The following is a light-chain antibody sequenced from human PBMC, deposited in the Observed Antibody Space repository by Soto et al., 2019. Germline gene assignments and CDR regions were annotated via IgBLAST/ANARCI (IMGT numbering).Light chain of an antibody. V-gene: IGKV3-20*01. J-gene: IGKJ1*01. CDR1: QSISSK. CDR2: GAS. Sequence: IVMTHSPSTLSLSPSERATLSCMASQSISSKLAWYQQKPGQAPRLVIYGASSRATGIPARFSGSGSGTDFTLTISRLEPEDFAVYYCQQYGSSRWTFGQGTKVDIK. CDR3: QQYGSSRWT.